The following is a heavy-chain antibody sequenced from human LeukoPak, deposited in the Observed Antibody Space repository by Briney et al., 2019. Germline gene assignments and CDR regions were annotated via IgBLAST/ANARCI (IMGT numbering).Heavy chain of an antibody. CDR3: AREVDYYDILTGYQKNWFDP. CDR2: INPNSGGT. V-gene: IGHV1-2*02. CDR1: GYTFTGYY. Sequence: ASVKVSCKASGYTFTGYYMHWVRQAPGQGLEWMGWINPNSGGTNYAQKFQGRVTMTRDTSISTAYMELSRLRSDDTAVYYCAREVDYYDILTGYQKNWFDPWGQGTLVTVSS. D-gene: IGHD3-9*01. J-gene: IGHJ5*02.